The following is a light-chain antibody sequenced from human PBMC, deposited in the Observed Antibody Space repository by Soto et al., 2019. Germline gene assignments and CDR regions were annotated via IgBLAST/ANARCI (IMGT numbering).Light chain of an antibody. CDR1: QGIRNY. CDR2: AAS. CDR3: QKYNSAPLT. Sequence: DIQMTQSPSSLSASVGDRVTITCRASQGIRNYLAWYQQKPGKVPKLLIYAASTLQSGVPSRFSGSGSGADVALTISSRQTEDVATYYCQKYNSAPLTFGQGTRLEI. V-gene: IGKV1-27*01. J-gene: IGKJ5*01.